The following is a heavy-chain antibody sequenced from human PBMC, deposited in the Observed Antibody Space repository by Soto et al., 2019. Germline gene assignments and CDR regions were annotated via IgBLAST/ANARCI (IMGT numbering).Heavy chain of an antibody. CDR3: TSTRGY. CDR2: IKEDGSEI. Sequence: GGSLRLSCAVSGFTFSYYWMKWVRQAPGKGLEWVATIKEDGSEIYYVDSVKGRFTISRDSAKTSLYLQMNSLRVEDTAVYYCTSTRGYWGQGILVTVSS. V-gene: IGHV3-7*05. D-gene: IGHD3-3*01. CDR1: GFTFSYYW. J-gene: IGHJ4*02.